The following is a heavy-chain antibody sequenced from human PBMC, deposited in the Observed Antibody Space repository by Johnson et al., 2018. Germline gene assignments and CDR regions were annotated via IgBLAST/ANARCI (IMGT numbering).Heavy chain of an antibody. V-gene: IGHV3-30*18. CDR1: GFTFSSYG. Sequence: QVQLVESGGGVVQPGRSLRLSCAASGFTFSSYGMHWVRQAPGKGLEWVAVISYDGSNKYYADSVKGRFTISRDNSKNTLYLRMNSLRAEDTAVYYWAKPYYYDSSGYLDVWGQGTTVTVSS. D-gene: IGHD3-22*01. J-gene: IGHJ6*02. CDR3: AKPYYYDSSGYLDV. CDR2: ISYDGSNK.